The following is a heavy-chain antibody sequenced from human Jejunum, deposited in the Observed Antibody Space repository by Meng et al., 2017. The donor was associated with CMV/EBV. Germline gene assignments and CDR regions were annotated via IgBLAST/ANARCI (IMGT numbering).Heavy chain of an antibody. CDR2: VYYTGSA. Sequence: TFYWSWIRQPPGKGLEWIGNVYYTGSANYNPSLKSRVTMSVDTSKNQLSLKLRSLSAADTAVYYCARGRYCANGVCYEDHNYFGPWGQGTLVTVSS. CDR1: TFY. CDR3: ARGRYCANGVCYEDHNYFGP. D-gene: IGHD2-8*01. J-gene: IGHJ5*02. V-gene: IGHV4-59*01.